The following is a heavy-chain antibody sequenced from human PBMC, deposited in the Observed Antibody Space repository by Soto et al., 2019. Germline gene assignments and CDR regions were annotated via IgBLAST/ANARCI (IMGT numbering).Heavy chain of an antibody. CDR3: AKQSGLGSYFNVGHGDLFDY. CDR2: ISFDGRNT. J-gene: IGHJ4*02. V-gene: IGHV3-30*18. Sequence: GGSLRLSCAASGFTFNNYGMHWVRQAPGKGLEWVVVISFDGRNTDYADSVKGRFTISRDNSKNTLYLQMTSLRPEDTAVYYCAKQSGLGSYFNVGHGDLFDYWGQGTLVTVSS. D-gene: IGHD3-10*01. CDR1: GFTFNNYG.